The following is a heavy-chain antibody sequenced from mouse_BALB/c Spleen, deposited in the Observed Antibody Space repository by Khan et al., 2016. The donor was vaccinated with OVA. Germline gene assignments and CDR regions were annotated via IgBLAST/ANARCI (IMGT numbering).Heavy chain of an antibody. CDR1: GYTFSSYW. CDR2: INPTSGYT. J-gene: IGHJ2*01. CDR3: ARDRIDY. V-gene: IGHV1-7*01. Sequence: QVQLQQSGAEQAKPGASVKMSCKTSGYTFSSYWMHWVKQRPGQGLEWIGYINPTSGYTEYNEKFKDKATLSADKSSSTAYMQLTSLTSEESAVYYCARDRIDYWGQGTTLTVSS.